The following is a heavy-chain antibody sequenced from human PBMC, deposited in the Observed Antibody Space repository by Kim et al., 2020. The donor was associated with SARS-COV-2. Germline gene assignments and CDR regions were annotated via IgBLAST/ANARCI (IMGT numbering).Heavy chain of an antibody. V-gene: IGHV2-5*02. CDR3: AHITAAVITGAFDI. J-gene: IGHJ3*02. D-gene: IGHD3-16*01. CDR1: GFSLSTSGVG. Sequence: SGPTLVQPTQTLTLTCTFSGFSLSTSGVGVGWIRQPPGKALEWLALIYWDDDKRYSPSLKSRLTITKDTSKNQVVLTMTNMDPVDTATYYCAHITAAVITGAFDIWGQGTMVTVSS. CDR2: IYWDDDK.